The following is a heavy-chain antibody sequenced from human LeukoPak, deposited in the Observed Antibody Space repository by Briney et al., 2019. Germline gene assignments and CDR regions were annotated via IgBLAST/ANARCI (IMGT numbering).Heavy chain of an antibody. Sequence: GGSLRLSCAASGFTFSSYSMNWVRQAPGKGLEWVSSISSSSSYIYYADSVKGRFTISRDNAKNSLYLQMNSLRAEDTAVYYCARDLSPIAAAGLGGFDPWGQGTLVPVSS. J-gene: IGHJ5*02. CDR3: ARDLSPIAAAGLGGFDP. CDR2: ISSSSSYI. D-gene: IGHD6-13*01. V-gene: IGHV3-21*01. CDR1: GFTFSSYS.